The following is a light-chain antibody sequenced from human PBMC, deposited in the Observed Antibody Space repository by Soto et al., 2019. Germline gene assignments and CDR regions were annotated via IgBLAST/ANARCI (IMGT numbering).Light chain of an antibody. Sequence: QPVLTQSPSVSASLGASVKLTCTLSSGHSNYAIAWHQQQTEKGPRYLMKVNNDGSQTKGDGIPDRFSGSSSGAERYLTISSLQSEDEADYYCQTWGTGIRVFGGGTKLTVL. CDR2: VNNDGSQ. CDR1: SGHSNYA. J-gene: IGLJ2*01. CDR3: QTWGTGIRV. V-gene: IGLV4-69*01.